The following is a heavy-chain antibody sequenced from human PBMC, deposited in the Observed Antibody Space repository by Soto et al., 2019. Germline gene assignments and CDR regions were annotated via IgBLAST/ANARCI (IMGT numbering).Heavy chain of an antibody. V-gene: IGHV4-34*01. CDR3: ASFWNDYVSGSYYFDY. Sequence: SETLSLTCAVYGGSFSGYYWSWIRQPPGKGLERIGEINHSGSTNYNPSLKSRVTISVDTSKNQFSLKLSSVTAADTAMYYCASFWNDYVSGSYYFDYWGQGTLVTVSS. J-gene: IGHJ4*02. CDR2: INHSGST. CDR1: GGSFSGYY. D-gene: IGHD3-10*01.